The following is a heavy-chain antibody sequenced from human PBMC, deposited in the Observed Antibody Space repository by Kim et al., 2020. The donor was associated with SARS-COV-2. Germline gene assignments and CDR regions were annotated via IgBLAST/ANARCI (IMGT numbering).Heavy chain of an antibody. Sequence: GGSANYADSVKGRFTISRDNSKSTLYLQMNSLTADDTAIYYCTSGSVSAYWGQGTLVTVSS. D-gene: IGHD3-10*01. CDR2: GGSA. J-gene: IGHJ1*01. CDR3: TSGSVSAY. V-gene: IGHV3-23*01.